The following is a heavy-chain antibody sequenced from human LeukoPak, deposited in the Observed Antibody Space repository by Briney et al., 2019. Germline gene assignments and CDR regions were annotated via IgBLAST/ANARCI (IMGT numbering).Heavy chain of an antibody. CDR2: IYYSGST. Sequence: SETLSLTCTVSGGSISSYYWSCIRQPPGKRLEWIGYIYYSGSTNYNPSLKSRVTISVHTSKNQFSLKLSSVTAADTAVYYCARYSDPGSYPDAFDIWGQGTMVTVSS. CDR1: GGSISSYY. D-gene: IGHD1-26*01. J-gene: IGHJ3*02. V-gene: IGHV4-59*01. CDR3: ARYSDPGSYPDAFDI.